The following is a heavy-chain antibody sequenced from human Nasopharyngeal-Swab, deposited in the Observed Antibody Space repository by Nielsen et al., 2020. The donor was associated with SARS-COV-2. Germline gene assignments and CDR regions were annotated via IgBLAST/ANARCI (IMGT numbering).Heavy chain of an antibody. CDR2: INHNERT. CDR3: ARAGRVGDAYPGLDV. D-gene: IGHD1-26*01. J-gene: IGHJ6*02. Sequence: SETLSPTCSVSGGSSNGFYWNWIRQPPGKGLEWIGEINHNERTNYNPSLKSRITMLVDTSNHQVSLKVSSVSAGDTAVYYCARAGRVGDAYPGLDVWGQGTTVIVSS. V-gene: IGHV4-34*01. CDR1: GGSSNGFY.